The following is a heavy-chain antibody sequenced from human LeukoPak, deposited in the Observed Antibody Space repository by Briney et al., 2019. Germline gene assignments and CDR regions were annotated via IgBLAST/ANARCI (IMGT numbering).Heavy chain of an antibody. CDR3: ATWAFYHNLDV. CDR2: IKADSSGT. Sequence: GGSLRLSSAASGFTISPYAMYWVRQGPGRGLEWVSVIKADSSGTFYSDSVRGRLTTSRDNSKNSLYLQMSSLTSDDTALYYCATWAFYHNLDVWGQGTTVAVSS. CDR1: GFTISPYA. D-gene: IGHD2/OR15-2a*01. J-gene: IGHJ6*02. V-gene: IGHV3-43*02.